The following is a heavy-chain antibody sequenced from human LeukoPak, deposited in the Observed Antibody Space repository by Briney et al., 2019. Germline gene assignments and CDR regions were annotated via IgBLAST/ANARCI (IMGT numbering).Heavy chain of an antibody. CDR2: IRYDGSNK. V-gene: IGHV3-30*02. D-gene: IGHD3-9*01. CDR3: AKDLSPPYYDILTGYLDY. J-gene: IGHJ4*02. Sequence: GGSLRLSCEASGFTFSDYWMSWVRQAPGKGLEWVAFIRYDGSNKYYADSVKGRFTISRDNSKNTLYLQMNSLRAEDTAVYYCAKDLSPPYYDILTGYLDYWGQGTLVTVSS. CDR1: GFTFSDYW.